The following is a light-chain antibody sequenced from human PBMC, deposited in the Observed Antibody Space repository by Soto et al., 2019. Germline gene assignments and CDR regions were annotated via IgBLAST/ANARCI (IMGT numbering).Light chain of an antibody. J-gene: IGKJ2*01. Sequence: EIVMTQSPATLSVSPGERATLSCRASQSVSSNFAWYQQKPGQAPRLLIYDASTRVTGIPARFSGSGSWTEFTLTVSSLQSEDFAVYYCQQYNDCPPYTFGQGTKREIK. CDR2: DAS. CDR1: QSVSSN. V-gene: IGKV3-15*01. CDR3: QQYNDCPPYT.